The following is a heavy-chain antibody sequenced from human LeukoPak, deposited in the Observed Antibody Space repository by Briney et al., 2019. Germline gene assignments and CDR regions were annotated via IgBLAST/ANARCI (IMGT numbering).Heavy chain of an antibody. J-gene: IGHJ2*01. V-gene: IGHV4-61*01. CDR1: GGSVSSGSYY. Sequence: SETLSLTCTVSGGSVSSGSYYWSWIRQPPGKGLEWIGYIYYSGSTNYNPSLKSRVTISVDTSKNQFSLELSSVTAADTAVYYCARGGGSYYRYFDLWGRGTLVTVSS. D-gene: IGHD1-26*01. CDR3: ARGGGSYYRYFDL. CDR2: IYYSGST.